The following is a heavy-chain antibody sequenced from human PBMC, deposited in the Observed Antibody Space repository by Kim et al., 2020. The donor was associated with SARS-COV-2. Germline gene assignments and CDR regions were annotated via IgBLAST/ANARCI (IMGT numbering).Heavy chain of an antibody. D-gene: IGHD1-26*01. CDR3: VKDEEGIVGAAGH. CDR1: GFTFSSYA. CDR2: ISSNGGST. Sequence: GGSLRLSCSASGFTFSSYAMHWVRQAPGKGLEYVSAISSNGGSTYYADSVKGRFTISRDNSKNTLYLQMSSLRAEDTAVYYCVKDEEGIVGAAGHWGQGTLVTVSS. J-gene: IGHJ4*02. V-gene: IGHV3-64D*09.